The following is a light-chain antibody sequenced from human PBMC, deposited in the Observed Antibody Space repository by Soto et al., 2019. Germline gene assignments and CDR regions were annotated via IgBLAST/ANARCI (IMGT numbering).Light chain of an antibody. CDR3: QQYGSSRT. CDR2: GAS. J-gene: IGKJ1*01. V-gene: IGKV3-20*01. Sequence: EIVLTQSPGTLALSPGGRATLSARAGQSVSSSYFAWYQQTAGQARRLLIYGASSRATGIAERFSGSGSGTDFILTISRLEPEDFAVYYCQQYGSSRTFGPGTKVDIK. CDR1: QSVSSSY.